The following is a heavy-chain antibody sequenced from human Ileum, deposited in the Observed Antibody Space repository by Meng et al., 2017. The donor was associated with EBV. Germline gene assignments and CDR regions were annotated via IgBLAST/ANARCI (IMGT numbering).Heavy chain of an antibody. CDR3: ARDGYSSGSD. CDR2: IYNSGST. D-gene: IGHD6-19*01. V-gene: IGHV4-61*01. CDR1: GCSGSSGCNY. Sequence: QVKPEEAGPGLVKPSETLSLTCSGSGCSGSSGCNYWSWIRQPPGKGLEWIGYIYNSGSTNYNPSLKSRVTISVDTSKNQFSLKLSSVTAADTAVYYCARDGYSSGSDWGQGTLVTVSS. J-gene: IGHJ4*02.